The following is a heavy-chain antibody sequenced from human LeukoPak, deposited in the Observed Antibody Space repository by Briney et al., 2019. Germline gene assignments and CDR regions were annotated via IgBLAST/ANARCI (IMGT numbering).Heavy chain of an antibody. CDR2: INHSGST. CDR3: ARRAMEKRGYFDY. V-gene: IGHV4-34*01. D-gene: IGHD5-18*01. CDR1: GGSFSGYY. J-gene: IGHJ4*02. Sequence: SETLSLTCAVYGGSFSGYYWSWIRQPPGKGLEWIGEINHSGSTNYNPSLKSRVTISVDTSKNQFSLKLSSVTAADTAVYYCARRAMEKRGYFDYWGQGTLVTVSS.